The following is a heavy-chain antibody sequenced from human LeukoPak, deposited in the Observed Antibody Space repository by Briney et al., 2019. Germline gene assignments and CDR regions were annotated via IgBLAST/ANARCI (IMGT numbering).Heavy chain of an antibody. CDR2: IKQDGSEK. CDR3: AKGALSGYDSKGYYFDY. Sequence: GGSLRLSCAASGFTFSSYWMSWVRQAPGKGLEWVANIKQDGSEKYYVDSVKGRFTISRDNAKNSLYLQMNSLRAEDTAVYYCAKGALSGYDSKGYYFDYWGQGTLVTVSS. CDR1: GFTFSSYW. V-gene: IGHV3-7*03. J-gene: IGHJ4*02. D-gene: IGHD5-12*01.